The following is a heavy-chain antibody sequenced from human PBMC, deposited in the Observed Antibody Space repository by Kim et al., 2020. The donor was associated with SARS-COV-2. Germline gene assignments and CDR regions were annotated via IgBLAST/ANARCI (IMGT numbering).Heavy chain of an antibody. CDR1: GYTFMGHY. Sequence: ASVKVSCKASGYTFMGHYMHWVRQAPGQGLEWMGWIIPNSGDTNYAQKFQGRVTMTRDTFSSTAYMELSGLRSDDTAVYYFARDRRYYYDLSYSGLDVWG. CDR2: IIPNSGDT. CDR3: ARDRRYYYDLSYSGLDV. J-gene: IGHJ6*02. D-gene: IGHD3-22*01. V-gene: IGHV1-2*02.